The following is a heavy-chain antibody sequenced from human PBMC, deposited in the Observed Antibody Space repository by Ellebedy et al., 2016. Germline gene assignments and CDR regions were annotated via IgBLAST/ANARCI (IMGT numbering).Heavy chain of an antibody. D-gene: IGHD1-20*01. V-gene: IGHV2-5*02. Sequence: SGPTLVXPTQTLTLTCNFSGFSLTTDGAGVSWVRRPPGKALEWLALIYWDDDKRYSPSLKGRLTITKDTSKSQVVLTMTNVDPLDTATYYCAHATLYNWNLDSWGQGTLVTVSS. CDR1: GFSLTTDGAG. J-gene: IGHJ4*02. CDR2: IYWDDDK. CDR3: AHATLYNWNLDS.